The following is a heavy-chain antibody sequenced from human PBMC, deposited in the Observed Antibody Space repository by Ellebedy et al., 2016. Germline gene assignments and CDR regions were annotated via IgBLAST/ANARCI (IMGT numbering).Heavy chain of an antibody. J-gene: IGHJ5*02. Sequence: ASVKVSCXVSGYTLTELSMHWVRQAPGKGLEWMGGFDPEDGETIYAQKFQGRVTMTEDTSTDTAYMELSSLRSEDTAVYYCATDNWNYGWFNPWGQGTLVTVSS. CDR3: ATDNWNYGWFNP. CDR1: GYTLTELS. CDR2: FDPEDGET. V-gene: IGHV1-24*01. D-gene: IGHD1-7*01.